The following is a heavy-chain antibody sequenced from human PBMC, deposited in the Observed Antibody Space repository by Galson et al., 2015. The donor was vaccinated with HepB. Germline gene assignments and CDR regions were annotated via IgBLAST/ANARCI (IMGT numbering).Heavy chain of an antibody. J-gene: IGHJ6*03. CDR3: TTVLQPGAKGSWSGGLYYYYYMDV. V-gene: IGHV3-15*01. D-gene: IGHD6-13*01. CDR1: GFTFSNAW. Sequence: SLRLSCAASGFTFSNAWMSWVRQAPGKGLEWVGRIKSKTDGGTTDYAAPVKGRFTISRDDSKNTLYLQMNSLKTEDTAVYYCTTVLQPGAKGSWSGGLYYYYYMDVWGKGTTVTVSS. CDR2: IKSKTDGGTT.